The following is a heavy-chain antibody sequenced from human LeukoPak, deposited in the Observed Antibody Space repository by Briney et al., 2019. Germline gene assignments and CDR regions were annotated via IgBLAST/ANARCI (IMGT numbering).Heavy chain of an antibody. D-gene: IGHD6-13*01. V-gene: IGHV4-38-2*01. Sequence: SETLSLTCAVSGYSISSGYYWGWIRQPPGKGLEWIGSIYHSGSTYYNPSLKSRVTISVDTSKNQFSLKLSSVTAADTAVYYCARIPSAPYYYYMDVWGKGTTVTVS. CDR2: IYHSGST. CDR1: GYSISSGYY. CDR3: ARIPSAPYYYYMDV. J-gene: IGHJ6*03.